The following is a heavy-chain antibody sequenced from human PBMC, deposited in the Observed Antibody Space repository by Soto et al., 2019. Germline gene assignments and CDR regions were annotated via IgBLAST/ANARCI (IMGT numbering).Heavy chain of an antibody. CDR3: ASALSISARPLLGKWFDP. J-gene: IGHJ5*02. Sequence: GASVKVSCRASGYTFTSYYMHWVRQAPGQGLEWMGIINPSGGSTSYAQKFQGRVTMTRDTSTSTVYMELSSLRSEDTAVYYCASALSISARPLLGKWFDPLGQGTLLTVCS. CDR1: GYTFTSYY. V-gene: IGHV1-46*01. D-gene: IGHD6-6*01. CDR2: INPSGGST.